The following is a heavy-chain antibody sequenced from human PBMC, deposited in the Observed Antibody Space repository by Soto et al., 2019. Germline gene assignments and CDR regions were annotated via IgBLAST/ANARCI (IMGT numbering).Heavy chain of an antibody. D-gene: IGHD1-7*01. J-gene: IGHJ6*02. CDR2: IYYSGST. CDR3: AGLKTGTTPYYSYGMDV. CDR1: GGSISSGGYY. V-gene: IGHV4-31*03. Sequence: QVQLQESGPGLVKPSQTLSLTCTVSGGSISSGGYYWSWIRQHPVKGLEWIGYIYYSGSTYYNPSLTSRVTISVDTSKNQFSLKLSSVTAADTAVYSCAGLKTGTTPYYSYGMDVWGQGTTVTVSS.